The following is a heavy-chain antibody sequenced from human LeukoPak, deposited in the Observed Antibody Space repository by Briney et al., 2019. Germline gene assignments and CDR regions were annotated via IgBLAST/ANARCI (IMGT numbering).Heavy chain of an antibody. Sequence: QPGGSLRLSCAASEFTFSSYAMSWVRQAPGKGLEWVSAISGSGGSTYYADSVKGRFTISRDNSKNTVYLQMNSLRAEDTAVYYCAKDRRACSSSSCYYRFDYWGQGTLVTVSS. V-gene: IGHV3-23*01. CDR2: ISGSGGST. CDR1: EFTFSSYA. J-gene: IGHJ4*02. D-gene: IGHD2-2*01. CDR3: AKDRRACSSSSCYYRFDY.